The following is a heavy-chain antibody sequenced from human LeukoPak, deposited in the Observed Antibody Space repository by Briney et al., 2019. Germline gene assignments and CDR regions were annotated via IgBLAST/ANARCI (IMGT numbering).Heavy chain of an antibody. Sequence: PGGSLRLSCGASGFTFTDYTMNWVRQAAGKGPEWISYISSGGSVMYYADSVKGRFTISRDNAENSLYLQMSSLRVEDTAVYCCTRDLEYWGQGVLVTVSS. CDR1: GFTFTDYT. CDR2: ISSGGSVM. CDR3: TRDLEY. V-gene: IGHV3-48*01. J-gene: IGHJ4*02.